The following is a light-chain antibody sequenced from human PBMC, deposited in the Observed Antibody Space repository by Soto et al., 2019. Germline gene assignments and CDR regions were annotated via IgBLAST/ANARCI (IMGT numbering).Light chain of an antibody. V-gene: IGKV3-20*01. CDR1: QSVSSNH. CDR3: QQYDTSPRT. Sequence: EVMLTQSPGTLSLSPGERATLACRASQSVSSNHLAWYQQKSGQAPRLLIYGASNRATGIPARFSGSGSGTDFTLTIRRLEPEDFAVYYCQQYDTSPRTFGQGTKVEFK. J-gene: IGKJ1*01. CDR2: GAS.